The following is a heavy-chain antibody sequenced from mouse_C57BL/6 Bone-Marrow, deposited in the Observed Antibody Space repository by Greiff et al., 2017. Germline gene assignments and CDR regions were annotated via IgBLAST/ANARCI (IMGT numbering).Heavy chain of an antibody. V-gene: IGHV5-6*01. D-gene: IGHD2-3*01. CDR2: ISSGGSYT. J-gene: IGHJ4*01. CDR3: ERHDCYYGYYAMDY. CDR1: GFTFSSYG. Sequence: EVQRVESGGDLVKPGGSLKLSCAASGFTFSSYGMSWVRQTPDKRLEWVATISSGGSYTYYPASVQGRYTISRDTAKNTLYLQMSSLKSEDTAMYYCERHDCYYGYYAMDYWGQGTSATVSS.